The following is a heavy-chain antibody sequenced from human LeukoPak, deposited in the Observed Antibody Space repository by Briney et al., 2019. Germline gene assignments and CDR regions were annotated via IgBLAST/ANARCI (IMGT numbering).Heavy chain of an antibody. V-gene: IGHV3-64*01. CDR3: ARDHYDSSGYPDY. Sequence: PGGSLRLSCAASGFTFSSYAMHWVRQAPGKGLEYVSAISSNGGSTYYANSVKGRFTISRDNSKNTLYLQMGSLRAEDMAVYYCARDHYDSSGYPDYWGQGTLVTVSS. CDR2: ISSNGGST. J-gene: IGHJ4*02. D-gene: IGHD3-22*01. CDR1: GFTFSSYA.